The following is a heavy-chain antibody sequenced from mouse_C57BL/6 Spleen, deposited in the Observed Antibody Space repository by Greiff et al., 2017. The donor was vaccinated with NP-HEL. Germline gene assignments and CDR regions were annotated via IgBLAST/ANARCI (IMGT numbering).Heavy chain of an antibody. Sequence: QVQLQQPGAELVMPGASVKLSCKASGYTFTSYWMHWVKQRPGQGLEWIGEIDPSDSYTNYNQKFKGKSTLTVDKSSSTAYMQLSSLTSEDSAVYYCARGDSNYGGYFDVWGTGTTVTVSS. J-gene: IGHJ1*03. CDR2: IDPSDSYT. CDR3: ARGDSNYGGYFDV. V-gene: IGHV1-69*01. D-gene: IGHD2-5*01. CDR1: GYTFTSYW.